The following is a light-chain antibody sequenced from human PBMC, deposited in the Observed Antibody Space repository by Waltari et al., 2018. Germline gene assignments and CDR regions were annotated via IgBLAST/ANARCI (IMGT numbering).Light chain of an antibody. CDR3: SSYTSSSTRV. CDR1: SSAVGGYNY. J-gene: IGLJ3*02. V-gene: IGLV2-14*01. CDR2: EVS. Sequence: QSALTQPASVSGSPGQSITIPCTGTSSAVGGYNYVSWYQQHPGKAPKLMIYEVSNRPSGVSNRFSGSKSGNTASLTISGLQAEDEADYYCSSYTSSSTRVFGGGTKLTVL.